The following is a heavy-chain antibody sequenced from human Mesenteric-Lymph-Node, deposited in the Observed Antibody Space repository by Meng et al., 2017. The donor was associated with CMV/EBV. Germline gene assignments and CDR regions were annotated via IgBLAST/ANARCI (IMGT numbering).Heavy chain of an antibody. CDR2: IYYSGSI. V-gene: IGHV4-30-4*02. CDR1: GGSISSGDYY. D-gene: IGHD3-22*01. Sequence: SETLSLTCTVSGGSISSGDYYWSWIRQPPGKGLEWIGYIYYSGSIYYNPSLKSRVTISVDTSKNQFSLKLSSVTAADTAVYYCVKGGATMIAYYGMDVWGQGTTVTVSS. J-gene: IGHJ6*02. CDR3: VKGGATMIAYYGMDV.